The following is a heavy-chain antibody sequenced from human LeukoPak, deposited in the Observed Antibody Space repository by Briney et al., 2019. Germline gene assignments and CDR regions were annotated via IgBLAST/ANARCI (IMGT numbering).Heavy chain of an antibody. CDR1: GFTFSSYS. CDR3: VRDSSPYERPSSYYDAFDI. D-gene: IGHD3-22*01. CDR2: ISSSGNYI. Sequence: GGSLRLSCAASGFTFSSYSMNWVRQAPGKGLEWVSSISSSGNYIYYADSLKGRFTISRDNAKNSLYLQMNSLRVEDTAVYYCVRDSSPYERPSSYYDAFDIWGHGTVVTVS. V-gene: IGHV3-21*01. J-gene: IGHJ3*02.